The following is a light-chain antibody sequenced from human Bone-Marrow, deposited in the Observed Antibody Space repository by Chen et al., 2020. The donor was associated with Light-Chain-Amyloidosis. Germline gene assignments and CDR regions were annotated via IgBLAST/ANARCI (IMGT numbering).Light chain of an antibody. J-gene: IGLJ3*02. Sequence: NFMLTQPHSVSDSPGKTVXISXSXSGGXXASKYMQWHRQRPSSAPTKLIYEGDKRASGVPDRLSDSIDXXSNXXPLTXXGLTTXDEAXXYCQXYDVNSWVFGGGTRLTVX. CDR1: GGXXASKY. CDR3: QXYDVNSWV. V-gene: IGLV6-57*02. CDR2: EGD.